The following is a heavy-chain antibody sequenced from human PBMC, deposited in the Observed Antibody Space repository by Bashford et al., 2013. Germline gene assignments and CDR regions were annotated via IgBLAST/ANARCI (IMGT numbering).Heavy chain of an antibody. J-gene: IGHJ4*02. CDR2: ISGSSGST. D-gene: IGHD5-24*01. CDR3: ASCREGYNYLFYYFDY. V-gene: IGHV3-23*01. Sequence: VRQAPGKGLEWVSAISGSSGSTYYADSVKGRFTISRDNSMHTLYLQMNSLTSEDSAVYYCASCREGYNYLFYYFDYWGQGTLVTVSS.